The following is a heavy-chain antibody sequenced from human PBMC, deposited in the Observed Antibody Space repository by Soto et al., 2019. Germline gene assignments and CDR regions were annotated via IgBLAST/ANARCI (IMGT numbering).Heavy chain of an antibody. Sequence: GGSLRLSCAASGFTFSSYSMNWVRQAPGKGLEWVSSISSSSSYIYYADSVKGRFTISRDNAKNSLYLQMNSLRAEDTAVYYCARAPYLRYFDWSPGGYFDYWGQGTLVTVSS. D-gene: IGHD3-9*01. CDR3: ARAPYLRYFDWSPGGYFDY. V-gene: IGHV3-21*01. CDR2: ISSSSSYI. J-gene: IGHJ4*02. CDR1: GFTFSSYS.